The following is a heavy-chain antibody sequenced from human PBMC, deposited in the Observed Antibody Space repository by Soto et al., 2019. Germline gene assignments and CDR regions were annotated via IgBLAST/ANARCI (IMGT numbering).Heavy chain of an antibody. CDR2: INHSGST. J-gene: IGHJ1*01. CDR1: GGSFSGYY. V-gene: IGHV4-34*01. Sequence: SETLSLTCAVYGGSFSGYYWSWIRQPPGKGLEWIGEINHSGSTNYNPSLKSRVTISVDTSKNQFSLKLSSVTAADTAVYYCARFTYSSSWYPVRNKYFQHWGQGTLVTVSS. CDR3: ARFTYSSSWYPVRNKYFQH. D-gene: IGHD6-13*01.